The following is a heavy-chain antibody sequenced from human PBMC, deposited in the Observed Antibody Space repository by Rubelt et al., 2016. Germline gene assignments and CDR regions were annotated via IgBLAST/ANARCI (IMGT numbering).Heavy chain of an antibody. D-gene: IGHD2-15*01. J-gene: IGHJ4*02. V-gene: IGHV4-34*01. CDR1: GGSFSGYY. CDR3: ARGPCGSLNEGTPAYDY. CDR2: INHSGST. Sequence: QVQLQQWGAGLLKPSETMSLTCAVYGGSFSGYYWSWIRQPPGNGLEWIGDINHSGSTNYNPALYGRVTILGDTSKNQFSLKLRTVTAADTAAYYCARGPCGSLNEGTPAYDYWGQGTLVTVSS.